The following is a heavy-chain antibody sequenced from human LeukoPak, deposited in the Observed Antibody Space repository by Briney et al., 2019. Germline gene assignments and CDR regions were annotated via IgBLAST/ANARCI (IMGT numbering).Heavy chain of an antibody. CDR1: GFTVSRHY. CDR3: ARDKLGYYFDY. Sequence: GGSLRLSCAATGFTVSRHYMSWVRQAPGKGLEWVSIIYSPGGTYYADSVKGRFTISRDNAKNSLYLQMNSLRAEDTAVYYCARDKLGYYFDYWGQGTLVTVSS. CDR2: IYSPGGT. V-gene: IGHV3-53*01. J-gene: IGHJ4*02. D-gene: IGHD7-27*01.